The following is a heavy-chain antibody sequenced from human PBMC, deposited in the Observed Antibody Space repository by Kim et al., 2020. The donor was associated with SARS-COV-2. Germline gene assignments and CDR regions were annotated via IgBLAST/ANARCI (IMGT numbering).Heavy chain of an antibody. Sequence: SETLSLTCAVYGGSFSGYYWSWIRQPPGKGLEWIGEINHSGSTNYNPSLKSRVTISVDTSKNQFSLKLSSVTAADTAVYYCARAYGTIDYWGQGTLVTVSS. V-gene: IGHV4-34*01. CDR3: ARAYGTIDY. D-gene: IGHD4-17*01. CDR2: INHSGST. J-gene: IGHJ4*02. CDR1: GGSFSGYY.